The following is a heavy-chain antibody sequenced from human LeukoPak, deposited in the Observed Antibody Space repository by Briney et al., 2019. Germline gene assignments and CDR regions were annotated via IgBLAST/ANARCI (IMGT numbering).Heavy chain of an antibody. Sequence: SVKVSCKASGYTFTSYAMNWVRQAPGQGLEWMGGIIPIFGTANYAQKFQGRVTITADESTSTAYMELSSLRSEDTAVYYCARVSIAAAGTHHFDYWGQGTLVTVSS. CDR1: GYTFTSYA. J-gene: IGHJ4*02. CDR2: IIPIFGTA. CDR3: ARVSIAAAGTHHFDY. V-gene: IGHV1-69*13. D-gene: IGHD6-13*01.